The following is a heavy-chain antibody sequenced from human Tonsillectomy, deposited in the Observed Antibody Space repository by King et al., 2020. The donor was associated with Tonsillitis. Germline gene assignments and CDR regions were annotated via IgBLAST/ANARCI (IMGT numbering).Heavy chain of an antibody. Sequence: VQLVESGAEVKKPGASVKVSCTASGYTFTNYDINWVRQATGQGLEWMGWMNPSSGNTGSAQKFQGRVTLTKNTSTSTAYMELSSLRYEDTAVYYCARGPQKYCSTTTCYETGYWFDPWGQGTLVTVSS. V-gene: IGHV1-8*01. CDR1: GYTFTNYD. J-gene: IGHJ5*02. CDR2: MNPSSGNT. D-gene: IGHD2-2*01. CDR3: ARGPQKYCSTTTCYETGYWFDP.